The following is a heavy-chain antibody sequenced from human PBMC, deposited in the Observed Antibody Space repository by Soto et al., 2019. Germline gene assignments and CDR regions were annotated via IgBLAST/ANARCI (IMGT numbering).Heavy chain of an antibody. CDR2: INAGNGNT. CDR3: ATGGSGVYGDYYYMDV. J-gene: IGHJ6*03. V-gene: IGHV1-3*01. Sequence: ASVKVSCKASGYTFTSYAMHWVRQAPGQRLEWMGWINAGNGNTKYSQKFQGRVTITRDTSASTAYMELSSLRSEDTAVYYCATGGSGVYGDYYYMDVWGKGTTVTVSS. D-gene: IGHD4-17*01. CDR1: GYTFTSYA.